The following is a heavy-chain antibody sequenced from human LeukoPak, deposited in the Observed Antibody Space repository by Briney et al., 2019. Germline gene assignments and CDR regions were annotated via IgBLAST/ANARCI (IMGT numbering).Heavy chain of an antibody. CDR1: GGSISSYY. CDR3: GGRAARPGDAFDI. Sequence: SETLSLTCTVSGGSISSYYWSWIRQPPGKGLEWIGYIYYSGSTNYNPSLKSRVTISVDTSKNQFSLKLSPVTAADTAVYYCGGRAARPGDAFDIWGQGTMVTVSS. J-gene: IGHJ3*02. D-gene: IGHD6-6*01. CDR2: IYYSGST. V-gene: IGHV4-59*01.